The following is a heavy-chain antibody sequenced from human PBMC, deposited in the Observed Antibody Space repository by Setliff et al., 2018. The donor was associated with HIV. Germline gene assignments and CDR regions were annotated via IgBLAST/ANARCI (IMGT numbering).Heavy chain of an antibody. CDR2: ITHSGST. CDR3: AKGVAGLQYYYYMDV. J-gene: IGHJ6*03. D-gene: IGHD6-19*01. Sequence: SETLSLTCAVYGGSFSDYYWTWIRQPPGKGLEWIGEITHSGSTNCNPSLETRVTISVDTSKNQFSLKLSSVTAADTAVYYCAKGVAGLQYYYYMDVWGKGTTVTVSS. V-gene: IGHV4-34*01. CDR1: GGSFSDYY.